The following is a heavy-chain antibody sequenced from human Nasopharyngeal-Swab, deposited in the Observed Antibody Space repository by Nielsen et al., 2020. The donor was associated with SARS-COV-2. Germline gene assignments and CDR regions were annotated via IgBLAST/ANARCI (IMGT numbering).Heavy chain of an antibody. CDR3: ARGPQAGHQSSSWYVGYYYYYGMDV. Sequence: SETLSLTCAVYGASFSGYYWSWIRQPPGKGLEWIGDINHSGSTNYNPSLKSRVTISVDTSKNQFSLKLSSVTAADTAVYYCARGPQAGHQSSSWYVGYYYYYGMDVWGQGTTVTVSS. D-gene: IGHD6-13*01. V-gene: IGHV4-34*01. CDR1: GASFSGYY. J-gene: IGHJ6*02. CDR2: INHSGST.